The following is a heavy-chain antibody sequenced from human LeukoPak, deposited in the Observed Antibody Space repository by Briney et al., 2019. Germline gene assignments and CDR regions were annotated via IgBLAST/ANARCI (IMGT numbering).Heavy chain of an antibody. CDR1: GFSFSTYA. CDR2: TTDDGGST. D-gene: IGHD1-26*01. CDR3: ARPRGWERRWYFDL. J-gene: IGHJ2*01. Sequence: GGSLRLSCAASGFSFSTYAMTWLRQAPGKGLEWVSTTTDDGGSTHYADAVKGRFTISRDNAKNSLYLQMDSLRAEDTAVYYCARPRGWERRWYFDLWGRGTLVTVSS. V-gene: IGHV3-23*01.